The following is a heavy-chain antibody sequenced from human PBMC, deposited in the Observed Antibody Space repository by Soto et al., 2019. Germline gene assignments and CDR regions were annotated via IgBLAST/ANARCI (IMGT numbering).Heavy chain of an antibody. CDR3: AKESAHYYYHGMDV. Sequence: GGSLRRSCAASGFTFNTYAMSWVGQAPGKGLEWVSTVSYSGGNTYYADFVKGRFTISRDNSQNSLYLQMNSLGAEDTAMYYCAKESAHYYYHGMDVWGQGTTVT. J-gene: IGHJ6*02. CDR2: VSYSGGNT. CDR1: GFTFNTYA. V-gene: IGHV3-23*01.